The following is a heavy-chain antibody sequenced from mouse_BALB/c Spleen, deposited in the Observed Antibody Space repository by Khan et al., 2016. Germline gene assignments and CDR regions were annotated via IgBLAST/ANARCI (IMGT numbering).Heavy chain of an antibody. CDR1: GFTFTDYY. Sequence: EVELVESGGGLVQPGGSLRLSCATSGFTFTDYYMSWVRQPPGKALEWLGFIRNKANGYTTEYSASVKGRFTIYRDNSQRILYLQMNTLRAEDSATYACTGLGWLLRDWYFDVWGAGTTVTVSS. D-gene: IGHD2-3*01. CDR2: IRNKANGYTT. CDR3: TGLGWLLRDWYFDV. J-gene: IGHJ1*01. V-gene: IGHV7-3*02.